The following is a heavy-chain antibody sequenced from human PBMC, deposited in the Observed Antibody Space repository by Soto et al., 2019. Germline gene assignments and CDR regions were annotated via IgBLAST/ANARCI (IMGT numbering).Heavy chain of an antibody. CDR1: GGSVSSGSYY. CDR3: ARGWSFYDTTGFDY. Sequence: QVQLQESGPGLVKPSETLSLTCTVSGGSVSSGSYYWSWIWQPPGKGLEWIGYIYYSGSTNYNPSLKSRVTISVDTSKNQFSLKLSSVTAADTAVYYCARGWSFYDTTGFDYWGQGTLVTVSS. D-gene: IGHD3-22*01. V-gene: IGHV4-61*01. J-gene: IGHJ4*02. CDR2: IYYSGST.